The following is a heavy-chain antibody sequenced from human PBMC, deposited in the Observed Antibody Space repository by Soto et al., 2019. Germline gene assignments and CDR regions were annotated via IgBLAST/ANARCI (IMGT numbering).Heavy chain of an antibody. CDR3: ARGYDDRYYYYGMDV. J-gene: IGHJ6*02. CDR2: IIPIFGTA. Sequence: ASVKVSCKASGGTFSSYAISWVRQAPGQGLEWMGGIIPIFGTANYAQKFQGRVTITADKSTSTAYMELSSLRSEDTAVYYCARGYDDRYYYYGMDVWGQGTTVTVSS. V-gene: IGHV1-69*06. D-gene: IGHD5-12*01. CDR1: GGTFSSYA.